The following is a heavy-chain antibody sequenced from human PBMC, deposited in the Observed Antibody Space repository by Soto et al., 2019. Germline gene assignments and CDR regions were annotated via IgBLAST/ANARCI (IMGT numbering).Heavy chain of an antibody. CDR1: GFTLSSHW. CDR2: INTDGSAT. CDR3: VGGYSDY. Sequence: PEVSLRLSCAASGFTLSSHWMNWVRQVPGQGLVWVSRINTDGSATNYADSVKGRFTMSRDNARNTMYLQMNSLRAEDTAVYYCVGGYSDYWGQGTLVTVSS. V-gene: IGHV3-74*01. J-gene: IGHJ4*02. D-gene: IGHD1-26*01.